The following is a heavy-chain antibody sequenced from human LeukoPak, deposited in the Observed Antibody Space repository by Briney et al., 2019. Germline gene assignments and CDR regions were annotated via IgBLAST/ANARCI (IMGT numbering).Heavy chain of an antibody. V-gene: IGHV1-69*02. CDR3: ARGVGKHDTIDY. CDR2: IIPILGIA. D-gene: IGHD3-9*01. Sequence: SVKVSCKASGGTFSSYTISWVRQAPGQGLEWTGRIIPILGIANYAQKFQGRVTITADKSTSTAYMELSSLRSEDTAVYYCARGVGKHDTIDYWGQGTLVTVSS. CDR1: GGTFSSYT. J-gene: IGHJ4*02.